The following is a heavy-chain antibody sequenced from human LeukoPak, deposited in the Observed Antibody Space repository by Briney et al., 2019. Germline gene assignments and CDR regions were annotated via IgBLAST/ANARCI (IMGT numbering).Heavy chain of an antibody. D-gene: IGHD2-8*01. J-gene: IGHJ6*03. CDR3: ARNGAPGPHYYYMDV. CDR2: INPNNGAT. CDR1: GGTFNSYA. V-gene: IGHV1-2*02. Sequence: ASVKVSCKASGGTFNSYAISWVRQAPGQGLEWMGWINPNNGATNYAQKFQGRVTMTKATSISTAYMELNRLRSDDTAVYYCARNGAPGPHYYYMDVWGKGTTVTVSS.